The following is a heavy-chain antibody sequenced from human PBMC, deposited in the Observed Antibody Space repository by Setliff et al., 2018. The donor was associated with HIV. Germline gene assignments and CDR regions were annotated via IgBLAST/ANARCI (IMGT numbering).Heavy chain of an antibody. J-gene: IGHJ4*02. D-gene: IGHD6-19*01. CDR3: ARSSGWPREYFDY. Sequence: SETLSLTCTVSGGPVSGSYFWSWIRQPAGKGLEWIGRVSAIGRTNYNPSLKSRVTVSVDTSKNQFSLKLSSVTAADTAVYYCARSSGWPREYFDYWGQGTLVTVSS. V-gene: IGHV4-4*07. CDR1: GGPVSGSYF. CDR2: VSAIGRT.